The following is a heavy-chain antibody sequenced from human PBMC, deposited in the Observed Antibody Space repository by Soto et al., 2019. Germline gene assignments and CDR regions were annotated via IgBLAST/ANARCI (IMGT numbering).Heavy chain of an antibody. CDR2: ISGTGVNT. V-gene: IGHV3-23*01. CDR1: GFIFSSYA. CDR3: AKSAPPIVMETTKCPALDV. D-gene: IGHD2-21*02. J-gene: IGHJ6*02. Sequence: PGGSLRLSCEASGFIFSSYAITWVRQAPGKGLEWVSTISGTGVNTYYADSVKGRFTVSRDNSKNTVWLQMNSLRAADSSVYYCAKSAPPIVMETTKCPALDVWGQGTPVTVSS.